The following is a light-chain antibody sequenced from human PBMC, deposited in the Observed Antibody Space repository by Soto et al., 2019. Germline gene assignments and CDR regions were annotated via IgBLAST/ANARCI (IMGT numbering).Light chain of an antibody. Sequence: EIVLTQSPATLSLSPGERATLSCRASQSVSSSLAWYQQKPGQAPRLLIYGASKRAPGIPVRFSASGSGTDFTLTISSLEPEDFAVYSCQHRTYWEYTFGQGTKLEIK. J-gene: IGKJ2*01. CDR2: GAS. CDR3: QHRTYWEYT. V-gene: IGKV3-11*01. CDR1: QSVSSS.